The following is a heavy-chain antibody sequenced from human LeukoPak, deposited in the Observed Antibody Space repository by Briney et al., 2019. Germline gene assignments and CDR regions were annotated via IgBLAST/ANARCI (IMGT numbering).Heavy chain of an antibody. J-gene: IGHJ6*03. CDR3: AKTVGDAVFYFHMDV. CDR2: IRYDAINQ. D-gene: IGHD5-24*01. Sequence: GGSLRLSCITSGFTFSRSGFHWVRQAPGKGLEWVAFIRYDAINQYYADSVKGRFTISRDDSKSTVFLQMNNLKDDDTAVYYCAKTVGDAVFYFHMDVWGKGTAVTVSS. V-gene: IGHV3-30*02. CDR1: GFTFSRSG.